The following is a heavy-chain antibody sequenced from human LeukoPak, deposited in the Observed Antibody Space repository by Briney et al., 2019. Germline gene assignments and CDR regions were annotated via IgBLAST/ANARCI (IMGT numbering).Heavy chain of an antibody. CDR1: DGSINSRKYY. D-gene: IGHD5-18*01. V-gene: IGHV4-39*01. J-gene: IGHJ4*02. Sequence: RPSETLSLTCTVSDGSINSRKYYWGWIRQPPGKGLEWIGSIYYSGTTYYNPSLKSRVTISVDTSRNQFSLKLNSVTAADTAMYHCARRSCPADTAMGHFDYWGQGTLVTVSS. CDR2: IYYSGTT. CDR3: ARRSCPADTAMGHFDY.